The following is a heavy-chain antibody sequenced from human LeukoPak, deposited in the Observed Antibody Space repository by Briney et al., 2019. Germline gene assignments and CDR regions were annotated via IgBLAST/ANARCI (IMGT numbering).Heavy chain of an antibody. V-gene: IGHV1-46*01. Sequence: ASVRVSCKASGYTFTSYYMHWVRQAPGQGLEWMGIINPSGGSTSYALKFQGRVTMTRDTSTSTVYMELSSLRSEDTAVYYCARDLEGATSWFDYWGQGTLVTVSS. D-gene: IGHD1-26*01. CDR1: GYTFTSYY. CDR2: INPSGGST. J-gene: IGHJ4*02. CDR3: ARDLEGATSWFDY.